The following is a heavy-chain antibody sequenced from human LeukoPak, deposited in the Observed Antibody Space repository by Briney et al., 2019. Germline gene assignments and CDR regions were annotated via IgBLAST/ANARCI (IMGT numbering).Heavy chain of an antibody. J-gene: IGHJ6*03. CDR3: ASLAVPFGWYGGSYYWYMDV. Sequence: SETLSLTCTVSGESIRDFYWSWIRQSPQRGLEFIGYIQNSGSTEYNPSLKSRVTISVDTSKNQFSLKLKPVTAADTAVYYCASLAVPFGWYGGSYYWYMDVWGKGTTVTVSS. D-gene: IGHD6-19*01. CDR2: IQNSGST. CDR1: GESIRDFY. V-gene: IGHV4-59*01.